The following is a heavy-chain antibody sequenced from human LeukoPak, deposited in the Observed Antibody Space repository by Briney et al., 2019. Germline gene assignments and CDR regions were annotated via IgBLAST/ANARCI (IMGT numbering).Heavy chain of an antibody. J-gene: IGHJ4*02. V-gene: IGHV3-74*01. CDR2: INSDGSST. D-gene: IGHD3-3*01. Sequence: GGSLRLSCAASGFSFSSYWMHWVRQAPGKGLVWVSRINSDGSSTNYADSVKGRFTISRDNAKNSLSLQMNSLRGEDTAVYYCARDFRGYYRIDSWGQGTLVTVSS. CDR3: ARDFRGYYRIDS. CDR1: GFSFSSYW.